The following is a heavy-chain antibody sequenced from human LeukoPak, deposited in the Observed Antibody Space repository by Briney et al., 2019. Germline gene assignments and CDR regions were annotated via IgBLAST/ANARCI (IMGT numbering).Heavy chain of an antibody. V-gene: IGHV3-21*01. Sequence: GGSLRLSCAASGFTLSNYSMNWVRQAPGKGLEWVSCISSRSNYIYNADSVKGRFTISRDNAKNSLYLQMNSLRAEDTAVYYCARDGQSKLWLNYYYYYMDVWGKGTTVTVSS. J-gene: IGHJ6*03. CDR2: ISSRSNYI. CDR3: ARDGQSKLWLNYYYYYMDV. CDR1: GFTLSNYS. D-gene: IGHD5-18*01.